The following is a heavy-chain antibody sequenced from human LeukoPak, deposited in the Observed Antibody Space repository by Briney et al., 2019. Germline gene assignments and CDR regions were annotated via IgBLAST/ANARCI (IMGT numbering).Heavy chain of an antibody. J-gene: IGHJ6*02. CDR2: MNPKSGDT. CDR3: AKSGYGGSYYYYGLDV. CDR1: GYTXTGYY. V-gene: IGHV1-2*02. Sequence: GASVKVSCKASGYTXTGYYMHWVRQAPGQGREWMGWMNPKSGDTDYAQKFQGRVSMTRDTSISTAYMELSGLRSDDTAMYFCAKSGYGGSYYYYGLDVWGQGTTVTVSS. D-gene: IGHD4-23*01.